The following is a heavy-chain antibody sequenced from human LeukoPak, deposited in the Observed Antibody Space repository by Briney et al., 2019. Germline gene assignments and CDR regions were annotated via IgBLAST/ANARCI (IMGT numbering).Heavy chain of an antibody. J-gene: IGHJ3*02. D-gene: IGHD3-22*01. Sequence: GGSLRLSCAASGFTFSSYSMNWVRQAPGKGLEWVSSISSSSSYIYYADLVKGRFTISRDNAKNSLYLQMNSLRAEDTAVYYCAKGRAIEAFDIWGQGTMVTVSS. CDR2: ISSSSSYI. CDR3: AKGRAIEAFDI. V-gene: IGHV3-21*01. CDR1: GFTFSSYS.